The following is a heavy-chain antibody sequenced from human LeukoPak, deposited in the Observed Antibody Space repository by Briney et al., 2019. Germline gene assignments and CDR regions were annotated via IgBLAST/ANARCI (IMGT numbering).Heavy chain of an antibody. CDR3: ARDDALGWGSGGFDY. D-gene: IGHD6-19*01. V-gene: IGHV4-59*01. CDR1: GGSISSDY. J-gene: IGHJ4*02. Sequence: PSETLSLTCAVSGGSISSDYWSCIRQPPGKGLEWIWYIYYSGSTNYNPSLKSRVTISVDTSKNQFSLKLSSVTAADTAVYYCARDDALGWGSGGFDYWGQGTLVTVSS. CDR2: IYYSGST.